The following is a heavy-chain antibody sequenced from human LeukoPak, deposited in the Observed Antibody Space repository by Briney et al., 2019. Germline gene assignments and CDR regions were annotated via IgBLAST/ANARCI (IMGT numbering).Heavy chain of an antibody. V-gene: IGHV3-48*02. CDR1: GFTFSSYA. J-gene: IGHJ4*02. Sequence: TGGSLRLSCAASGFTFSSYAMSWVRQAPGKGLEWVSYISSSSSTIYYADSVKGRFTISRDNAKNSLYLQMNSLRDEDTAVYYCARPSFSSGWRWGQGTLVTVSS. CDR2: ISSSSSTI. CDR3: ARPSFSSGWR. D-gene: IGHD6-19*01.